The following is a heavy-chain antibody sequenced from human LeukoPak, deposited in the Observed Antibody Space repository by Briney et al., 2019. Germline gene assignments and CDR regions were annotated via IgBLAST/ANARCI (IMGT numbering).Heavy chain of an antibody. CDR3: ARDRQWEGLDY. V-gene: IGHV1-69*13. J-gene: IGHJ4*02. CDR2: IIPIFGTA. D-gene: IGHD1-26*01. Sequence: GASVKVSCKASGYTFTSYYMHWVRQAPGQGLEWMGGIIPIFGTANYAQKFQGRVTITADESTSTAYMELSSLRSEDTAVYYCARDRQWEGLDYWGQGTLVTVSS. CDR1: GYTFTSYY.